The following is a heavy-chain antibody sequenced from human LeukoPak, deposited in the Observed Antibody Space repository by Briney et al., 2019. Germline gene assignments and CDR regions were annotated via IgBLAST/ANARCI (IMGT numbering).Heavy chain of an antibody. J-gene: IGHJ6*02. CDR3: ARDPYSRSWSYGMDV. V-gene: IGHV3-7*05. D-gene: IGHD6-13*01. Sequence: GGSLRLSCTASGFTFSTYWMSWVRQTPEKGLEWVANIKEDGSEEVYVDSVKGRFTISRDNAKSTLYLQMNSLRTEDTAVYYCARDPYSRSWSYGMDVWGQGTTVTVSS. CDR2: IKEDGSEE. CDR1: GFTFSTYW.